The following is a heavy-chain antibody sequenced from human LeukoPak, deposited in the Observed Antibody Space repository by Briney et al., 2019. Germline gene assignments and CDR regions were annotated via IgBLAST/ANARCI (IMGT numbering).Heavy chain of an antibody. D-gene: IGHD3-10*01. CDR3: AKAKFRGVIISPFDY. Sequence: GRSLRLSCAASGFTFDDYAMHWVRQAPGKGLEWVSGISWNSGSIGYADSVKGRFTISRDNAKNSLYLQMNSLRAEDTALYYCAKAKFRGVIISPFDYWGQGTLVTVSS. V-gene: IGHV3-9*01. CDR2: ISWNSGSI. J-gene: IGHJ4*02. CDR1: GFTFDDYA.